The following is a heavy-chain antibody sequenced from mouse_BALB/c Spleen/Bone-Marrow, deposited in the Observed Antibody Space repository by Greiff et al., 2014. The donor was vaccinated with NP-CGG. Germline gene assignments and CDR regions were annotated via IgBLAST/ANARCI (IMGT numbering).Heavy chain of an antibody. CDR3: ARRGVHYWYCDV. J-gene: IGHJ1*01. V-gene: IGHV1-9*01. CDR1: GYTFSSYW. Sequence: VHLVESGAELMKPGASVKISCKATGYTFSSYWMEWVKQRPGHGLEWIGEILPGSGSSNYNEKFKGKATVTADTSSNTAYMQLSSLTSEDSDVYYCARRGVHYWYCDVWGAGTTDIVSS. CDR2: ILPGSGSS.